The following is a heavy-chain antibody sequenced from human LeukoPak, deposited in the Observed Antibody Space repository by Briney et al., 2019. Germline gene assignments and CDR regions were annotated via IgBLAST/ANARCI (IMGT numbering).Heavy chain of an antibody. D-gene: IGHD4-17*01. V-gene: IGHV3-48*04. CDR2: ISSTGTTK. Sequence: GGSLRFSCTASGFTLSTYTMNWVRQAPGKGLEWVSYISSTGTTKYYADSVKGRFTISRDNTKTSLDLQTSRPTAQDTAGDYCARERWLVDGDYGVWFDAWGQGSLVTVSS. CDR1: GFTLSTYT. J-gene: IGHJ5*02. CDR3: ARERWLVDGDYGVWFDA.